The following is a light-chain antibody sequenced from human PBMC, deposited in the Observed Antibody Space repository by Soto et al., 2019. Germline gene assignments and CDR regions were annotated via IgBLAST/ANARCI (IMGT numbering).Light chain of an antibody. CDR1: QSISIH. Sequence: EVVLTQSPATLSLSPGERATISCRASQSISIHLAWYQQKPGQAPKLLIYDASNRATGIPARFSGRGSGTDFTLTISSLEPEDFAVYYCQQRSKSPFTFGPGTKVEIK. CDR3: QQRSKSPFT. J-gene: IGKJ3*01. CDR2: DAS. V-gene: IGKV3-11*01.